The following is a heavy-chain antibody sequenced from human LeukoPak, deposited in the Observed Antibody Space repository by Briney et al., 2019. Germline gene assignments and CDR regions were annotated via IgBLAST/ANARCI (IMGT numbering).Heavy chain of an antibody. Sequence: PSETLSLTCTVSGYSISSGYYWGWIRQPPGKGLEWIGSIYHSGSTYYKPSLKSRVTISVDTSKNQFSLKLSSVTAADTAVYYCARAVGRIYWGQGTLVTVSS. CDR3: ARAVGRIY. CDR2: IYHSGST. J-gene: IGHJ4*02. V-gene: IGHV4-38-2*02. CDR1: GYSISSGYY.